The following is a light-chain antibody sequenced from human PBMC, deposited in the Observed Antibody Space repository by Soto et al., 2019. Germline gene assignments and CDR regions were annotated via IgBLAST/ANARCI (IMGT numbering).Light chain of an antibody. CDR3: QQFNSYPVT. V-gene: IGKV1-13*02. J-gene: IGKJ5*01. Sequence: AIQLTQSPSSLSASVGDRVTITCRASQGISSALAWYQQKPGKAPKLLIYDASSLESGVPARFSGSGSGTDFTLTISSLQPEDFATYYCQQFNSYPVTFGQGTRLEIK. CDR2: DAS. CDR1: QGISSA.